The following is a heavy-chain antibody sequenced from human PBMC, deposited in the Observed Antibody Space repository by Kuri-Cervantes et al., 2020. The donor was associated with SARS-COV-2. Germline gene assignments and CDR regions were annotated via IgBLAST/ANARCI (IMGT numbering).Heavy chain of an antibody. CDR1: GFAFRGNA. CDR3: AKAAFLKLPDY. Sequence: GESLKISCAASGFAFRGNAMSWVRQAPGKGLEWVAFIRYDGSNKYYADSVKGRFTISRDNSKNTLYLQMNSLRAEDTAVYYCAKAAFLKLPDYWGQGTLVTVST. D-gene: IGHD3-3*01. V-gene: IGHV3-30*02. J-gene: IGHJ4*02. CDR2: IRYDGSNK.